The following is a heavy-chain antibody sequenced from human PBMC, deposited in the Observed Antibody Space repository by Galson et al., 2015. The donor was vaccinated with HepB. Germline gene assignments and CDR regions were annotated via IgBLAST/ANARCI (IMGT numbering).Heavy chain of an antibody. CDR1: GFAFRSHA. CDR2: ISGNGDST. CDR3: AKGYGLFDS. Sequence: SLRLSCAASGFAFRSHAMSWVRQAPGKGLEWISGISGNGDSTFYAVSVKGRFTVSRDNSKNMLYLQMDSLTAEDTGLYFCAKGYGLFDSWAQGILVTVSS. V-gene: IGHV3-23*01. J-gene: IGHJ5*01. D-gene: IGHD3-16*01.